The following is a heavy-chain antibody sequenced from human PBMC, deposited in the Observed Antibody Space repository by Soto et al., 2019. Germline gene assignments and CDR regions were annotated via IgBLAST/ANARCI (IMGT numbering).Heavy chain of an antibody. Sequence: EVQLVESGGGLVQPGGSLRLSCAASGFTFSSYDMHWVRQATGKGLEWVSAIATAGDTYYPGSVKGRFTISRENAKNSLYLQMNSLRAGDTAVYYRARGPTEYCSGGSCYRDGAFDIWGQGTMVTVSS. CDR3: ARGPTEYCSGGSCYRDGAFDI. V-gene: IGHV3-13*01. D-gene: IGHD2-15*01. CDR1: GFTFSSYD. CDR2: IATAGDT. J-gene: IGHJ3*02.